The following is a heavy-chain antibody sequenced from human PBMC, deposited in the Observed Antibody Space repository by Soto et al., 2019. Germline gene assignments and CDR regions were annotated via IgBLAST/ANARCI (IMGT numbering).Heavy chain of an antibody. D-gene: IGHD1-7*01. V-gene: IGHV1-69*01. J-gene: IGHJ4*02. CDR3: ARATTLELAAHPLPDY. Sequence: QVQLVQSGAEVKKPGSSVKVSCKASGGTFSSYAISWVRQAPGQGLEWMGGIIPIFGTANYAQKFQGRVTITADESTSTAYMELSSQRSEDTAVYYCARATTLELAAHPLPDYWGQGTLVTVSS. CDR2: IIPIFGTA. CDR1: GGTFSSYA.